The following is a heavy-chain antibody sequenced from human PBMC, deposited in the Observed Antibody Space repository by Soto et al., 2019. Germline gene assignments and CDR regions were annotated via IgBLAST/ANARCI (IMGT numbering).Heavy chain of an antibody. Sequence: EVQLLESGGGLVQPGGSLRLSCAASGFTFSSYAMSWVRQAPGKGLEWVSAISGSGGSTYYADSVKGRFTISRDNSKNTLYLQMNSLRVEDTAVYYCAKDRKSLVGATGFDYWGQGTLVTVSS. CDR2: ISGSGGST. CDR3: AKDRKSLVGATGFDY. CDR1: GFTFSSYA. D-gene: IGHD1-26*01. V-gene: IGHV3-23*01. J-gene: IGHJ4*02.